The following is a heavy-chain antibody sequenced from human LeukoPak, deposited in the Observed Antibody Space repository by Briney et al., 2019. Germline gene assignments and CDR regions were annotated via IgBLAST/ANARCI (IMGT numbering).Heavy chain of an antibody. CDR1: GGTFSSYA. CDR2: IIPIFGTA. D-gene: IGHD2-2*01. Sequence: ASVKVSCKASGGTFSSYAISWVRQAPGQGLEWMGGIIPIFGTANYAQKFQGGVTITTDESTSTAYMELSSLRSEDTAVYYCARAQGYCSSTSCHNWFDPWGQGTLVTVSS. CDR3: ARAQGYCSSTSCHNWFDP. J-gene: IGHJ5*02. V-gene: IGHV1-69*05.